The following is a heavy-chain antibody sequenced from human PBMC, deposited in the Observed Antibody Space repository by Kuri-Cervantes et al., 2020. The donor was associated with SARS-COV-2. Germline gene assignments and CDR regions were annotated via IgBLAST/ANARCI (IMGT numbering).Heavy chain of an antibody. CDR1: GGSISSYY. J-gene: IGHJ3*02. Sequence: GSLRLSXTVSGGSISSYYWSWIRQPPGKGLEWIGYIYYSGSTNYNPSLKSRVTISVDTSKNQFSLKLSSVTAADTAVYYCARRGLNIVVVPATSIIHDAFDIWGQGTMVTVSS. V-gene: IGHV4-59*01. CDR3: ARRGLNIVVVPATSIIHDAFDI. CDR2: IYYSGST. D-gene: IGHD2-2*01.